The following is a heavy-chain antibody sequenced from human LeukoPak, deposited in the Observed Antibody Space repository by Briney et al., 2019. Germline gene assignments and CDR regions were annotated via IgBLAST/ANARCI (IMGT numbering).Heavy chain of an antibody. CDR2: INTNTGNP. V-gene: IGHV7-4-1*02. Sequence: GASVMVSCKASGYTFTSYAMNWVRQAPGQGLEWMGWINTNTGNPTYAQGFTGRFVFSLDTSVSTAYLQISSLKAEDTAVYYCARDGHSSSWSYFDYWGQGTLVTVSS. CDR1: GYTFTSYA. CDR3: ARDGHSSSWSYFDY. D-gene: IGHD6-13*01. J-gene: IGHJ4*02.